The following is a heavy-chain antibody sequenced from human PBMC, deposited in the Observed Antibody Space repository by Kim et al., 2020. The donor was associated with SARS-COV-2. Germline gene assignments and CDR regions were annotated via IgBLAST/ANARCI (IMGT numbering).Heavy chain of an antibody. J-gene: IGHJ5*02. V-gene: IGHV4-59*01. CDR1: GGYISSYY. Sequence: ETLSLTCTVSGGYISSYYWSWIRQPPGKGLEWIGYIYNSGRTNYIPSLKSRVTTSVDTSKNQFSLKLSSVTAADTAVYYCARDQYSSSWYSRWFDPWGQGTLVTVSS. CDR2: IYNSGRT. D-gene: IGHD6-13*01. CDR3: ARDQYSSSWYSRWFDP.